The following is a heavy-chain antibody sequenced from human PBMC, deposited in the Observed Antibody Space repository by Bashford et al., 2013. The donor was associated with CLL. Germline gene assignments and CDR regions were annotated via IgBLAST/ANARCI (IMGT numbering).Heavy chain of an antibody. V-gene: IGHV1-8*02. J-gene: IGHJ3*02. CDR2: IDPRSGDT. Sequence: ASVKVSCKASGYTFTGYYMHWVRQAPGQGLEWMGWIDPRSGDTGYAQKFQGRVTMTRNTSISTAYMELSSLRSEDTAVYYCARYLDPRGAFDIWGQGTMVTVSS. CDR1: GYTFTGYY. D-gene: IGHD3/OR15-3a*01. CDR3: ARYLDPRGAFDI.